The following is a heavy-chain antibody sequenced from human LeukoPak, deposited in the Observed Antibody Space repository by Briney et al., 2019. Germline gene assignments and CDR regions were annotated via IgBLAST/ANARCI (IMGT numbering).Heavy chain of an antibody. J-gene: IGHJ4*02. CDR1: GFTFDDYA. V-gene: IGHV3-23*01. D-gene: IGHD3-22*01. Sequence: PGGSLRLSCAASGFTFDDYAMHWVRHAPGKGLEWVSGISGSGGSTFYADSVKGRLTISRDNSKNTLYLQMNSLRAEDTAVYYCAKDRAYYSDSSGYYLVRAYDYWGQGTLVTVSS. CDR2: ISGSGGST. CDR3: AKDRAYYSDSSGYYLVRAYDY.